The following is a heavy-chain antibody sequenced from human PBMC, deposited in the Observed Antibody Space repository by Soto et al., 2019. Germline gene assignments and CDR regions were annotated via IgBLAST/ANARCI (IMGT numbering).Heavy chain of an antibody. CDR2: IDWNEDK. CDR1: GFSLITSGVG. D-gene: IGHD3-10*01. CDR3: PHTGYGSFYFDY. J-gene: IGHJ4*02. Sequence: SGHTPVNPTQTPTLTCTVSGFSLITSGVGVGWIRQPPGNALEWLALIDWNEDKRYSPSLKSRLTITRDTSKSPVVLTMTNMDPVDPATYYCPHTGYGSFYFDYPEKGPLGAVSS. V-gene: IGHV2-5*01.